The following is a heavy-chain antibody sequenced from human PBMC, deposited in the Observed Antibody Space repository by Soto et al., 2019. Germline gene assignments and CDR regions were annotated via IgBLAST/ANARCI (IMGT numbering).Heavy chain of an antibody. V-gene: IGHV4-59*01. Sequence: LSLTCTVSGGSISIYYWSWIRQPPGKGLEWIGYIYYSGSTKYNPSLKSRATISVDTSKNQFSLKLSSVTAEDTAVYYCARDGGRYYAMDVWGKGTTVTVSS. CDR1: GGSISIYY. CDR2: IYYSGST. CDR3: ARDGGRYYAMDV. J-gene: IGHJ6*04. D-gene: IGHD3-16*01.